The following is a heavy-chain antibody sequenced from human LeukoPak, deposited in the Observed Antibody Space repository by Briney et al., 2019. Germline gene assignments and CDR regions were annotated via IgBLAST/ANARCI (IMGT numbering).Heavy chain of an antibody. J-gene: IGHJ4*02. D-gene: IGHD1-26*01. Sequence: GALRLSCAASGFTFSSYAMNWVRQAPGKGLEWVSSITRSSSYIYYADSVKCRFTISRDNAKNSLFLQVNSLRAEDTALYYCATSGSGGNYPLDYWGQGTLVTVSS. CDR1: GFTFSSYA. CDR3: ATSGSGGNYPLDY. CDR2: ITRSSSYI. V-gene: IGHV3-21*01.